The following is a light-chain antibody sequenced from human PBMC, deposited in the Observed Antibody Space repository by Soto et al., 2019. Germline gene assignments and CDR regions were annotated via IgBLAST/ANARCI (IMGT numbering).Light chain of an antibody. J-gene: IGLJ1*01. V-gene: IGLV2-14*01. CDR2: DVS. Sequence: SVLTQPASVSGSPGQSITISCTGTSSDVGGYNYVSWYQQHPGKAPKLMIYDVSNRPSGVSNRFSGSKSGNTASLTISGLQAEDEADYYCSAYTSSSTPYVVVTATKVTVL. CDR3: SAYTSSSTPYV. CDR1: SSDVGGYNY.